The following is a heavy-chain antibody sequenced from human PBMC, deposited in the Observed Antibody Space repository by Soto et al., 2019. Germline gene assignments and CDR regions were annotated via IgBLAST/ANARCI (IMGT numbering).Heavy chain of an antibody. D-gene: IGHD2-15*01. CDR3: AREGSPDVYFDY. CDR1: GFTFSSYG. Sequence: QVQLVESGGGVVQPGRSLSLSCAASGFTFSSYGMHWVRQAPGKGLEWVAVIWYDGSNKYYADSVKGRFTISRDNSKNTLYLQMNSLRAEETAVYYCAREGSPDVYFDYWGKGTLVTVSS. V-gene: IGHV3-33*01. CDR2: IWYDGSNK. J-gene: IGHJ4*02.